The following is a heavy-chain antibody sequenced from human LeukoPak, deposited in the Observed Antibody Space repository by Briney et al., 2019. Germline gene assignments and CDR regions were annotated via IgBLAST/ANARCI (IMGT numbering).Heavy chain of an antibody. CDR3: ARDRNTFGVDY. D-gene: IGHD3-10*01. CDR1: GFTFSSYR. V-gene: IGHV3-7*01. Sequence: GGSLRLSCAASGFTFSSYRMNWVRQAPGKGLEWVANIKQDGSEKYYVDSVKGRFTISRDNAKNSLYLQMNSLRAEDTAVYYCARDRNTFGVDYWGQGTLVTVSS. J-gene: IGHJ4*02. CDR2: IKQDGSEK.